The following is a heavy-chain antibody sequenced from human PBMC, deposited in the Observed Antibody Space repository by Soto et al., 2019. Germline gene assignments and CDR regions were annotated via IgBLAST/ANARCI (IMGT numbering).Heavy chain of an antibody. CDR2: IYYSGST. J-gene: IGHJ6*02. CDR3: ARRRIAVAGTHYYYGMDV. D-gene: IGHD6-19*01. Sequence: SETLSLTCTVSGGSISSSSYYWGWIRQPPGKGLEWIGSIYYSGSTYYNPSLKSRVTISVDTSKNQFSLKLSSVTAADTAVYYCARRRIAVAGTHYYYGMDVWGQGTTVTVSS. V-gene: IGHV4-39*01. CDR1: GGSISSSSYY.